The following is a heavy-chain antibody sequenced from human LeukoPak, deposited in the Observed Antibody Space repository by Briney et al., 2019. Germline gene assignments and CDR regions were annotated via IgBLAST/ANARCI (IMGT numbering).Heavy chain of an antibody. Sequence: GESLKISCKGSGYTFSNHWIGWVRQMPEKGLEWMGIIYPGDSDTTYSPSFQGQVTISSDKAIDTAYLQWGSLKASDTAMYYCARGVGGTYFDFWGQGALVTVSS. CDR1: GYTFSNHW. CDR2: IYPGDSDT. V-gene: IGHV5-51*01. J-gene: IGHJ4*02. CDR3: ARGVGGTYFDF. D-gene: IGHD1-26*01.